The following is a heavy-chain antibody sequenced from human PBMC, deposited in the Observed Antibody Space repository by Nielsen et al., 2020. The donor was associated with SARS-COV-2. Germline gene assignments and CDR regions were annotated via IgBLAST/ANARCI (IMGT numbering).Heavy chain of an antibody. CDR1: GLTVSRNY. CDR2: IYTDGDT. J-gene: IGHJ4*02. Sequence: LKISCAAPGLTVSRNYMTWVRQAPGKGLEWVSVIYTDGDTYYADSVKGRFTISRDNSKNTLYLQMNTLRAEDTAVYYCARDSNWKFDYWGQGTLVTVSS. D-gene: IGHD1-20*01. V-gene: IGHV3-66*01. CDR3: ARDSNWKFDY.